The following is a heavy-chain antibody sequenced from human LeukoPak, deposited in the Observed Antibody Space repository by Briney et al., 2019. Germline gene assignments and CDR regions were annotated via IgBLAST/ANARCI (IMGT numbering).Heavy chain of an antibody. J-gene: IGHJ4*02. V-gene: IGHV4-38-2*02. Sequence: PSETLSLTCTVSGYSISSGYYWGWIRQPPGKGLEWIGSIYYSGSTYYNPSLKSRVTISVDTSRNQFSLKLSSVTAADTAVYYCARGNYFDYWGQGTLVTVSS. CDR2: IYYSGST. CDR3: ARGNYFDY. CDR1: GYSISSGYY.